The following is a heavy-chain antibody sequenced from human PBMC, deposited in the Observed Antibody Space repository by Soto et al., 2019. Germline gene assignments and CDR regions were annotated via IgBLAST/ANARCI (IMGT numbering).Heavy chain of an antibody. D-gene: IGHD3-3*01. CDR3: AKSPFGVVSAFDS. Sequence: PXGSLRLSGAASGCTFSSFVMNWVRQAPGKGLEWVSAISGSGGSTCYADSVKGRFTISRDNSKNTLDLQMNSLRAEDTAVYYCAKSPFGVVSAFDSWRQGNLATVSS. CDR2: ISGSGGST. V-gene: IGHV3-23*01. J-gene: IGHJ4*02. CDR1: GCTFSSFV.